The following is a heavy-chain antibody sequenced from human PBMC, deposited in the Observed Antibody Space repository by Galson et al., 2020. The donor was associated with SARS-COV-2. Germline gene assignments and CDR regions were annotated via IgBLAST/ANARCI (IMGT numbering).Heavy chain of an antibody. CDR1: GGSFSGYF. CDR2: VNHSGST. D-gene: IGHD2-8*02. Sequence: SETLYLTCAVYGGSFSGYFWSWIRQPPGKGLEWIGEVNHSGSTNYNPSLRSRVTISVDTSKNQFSLKLSSVTAADTAVYYCVRGLDGTGRFNGWDYWGQGTLVTVSS. CDR3: VRGLDGTGRFNGWDY. V-gene: IGHV4-34*01. J-gene: IGHJ4*02.